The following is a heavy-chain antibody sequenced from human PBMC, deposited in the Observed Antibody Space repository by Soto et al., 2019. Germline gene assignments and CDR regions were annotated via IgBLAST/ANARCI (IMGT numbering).Heavy chain of an antibody. J-gene: IGHJ4*02. V-gene: IGHV3-23*01. CDR2: ISGSGGNT. D-gene: IGHD3-10*01. Sequence: QSGGSLRLSCAVSGFTFSSYAMSWVRQAPGKGLEWVSGISGSGGNTYYADSVKGRFTISRDNSKNTLYLQMNSLRAEDTAVYYCAKDFFGWFGPHFDYWGQGTLVTVSS. CDR1: GFTFSSYA. CDR3: AKDFFGWFGPHFDY.